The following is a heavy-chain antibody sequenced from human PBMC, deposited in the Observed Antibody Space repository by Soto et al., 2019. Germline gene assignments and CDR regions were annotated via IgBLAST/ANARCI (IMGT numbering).Heavy chain of an antibody. Sequence: PSETLSLTCTVSGGSISSDYWSWVRQPPGKGLEWIGYIDYSGITNYNPSLKSRVTISVDTSKNQFSLKLSSVTAEDPAVSYCVRDFNYCGSQEGMEVWGHGPTVTVS. CDR1: GGSISSDY. V-gene: IGHV4-59*01. J-gene: IGHJ6*02. D-gene: IGHD3-10*01. CDR2: IDYSGIT. CDR3: VRDFNYCGSQEGMEV.